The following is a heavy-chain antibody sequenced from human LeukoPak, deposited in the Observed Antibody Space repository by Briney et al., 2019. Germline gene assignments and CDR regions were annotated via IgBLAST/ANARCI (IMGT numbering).Heavy chain of an antibody. CDR3: ATLGNYYGSGSPFTAY. CDR2: ISGSRRTT. J-gene: IGHJ4*02. V-gene: IGHV3-23*01. CDR1: GFTFSSYA. D-gene: IGHD3-10*01. Sequence: PGGSLRLSCAASGFTFSSYAKSWVRQAPGKGLEWVSAISGSRRTTYSADSVNGRFTISTDNSNNTLYLQINSLRAEVTVVYYCATLGNYYGSGSPFTAYWGQGTLVTVSS.